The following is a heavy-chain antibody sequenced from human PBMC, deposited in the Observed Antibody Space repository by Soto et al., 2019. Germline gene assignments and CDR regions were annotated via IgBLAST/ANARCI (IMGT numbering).Heavy chain of an antibody. D-gene: IGHD6-19*01. Sequence: QVQLVQSGAEVKKPGASVKVSCKASGYTFTSYGITWARQAPGQGLEWMGWISAYNGNTNYAQKLKGRVTMTTDTSTSTAYVELRSLRSDATAVDYCAREYGLSSPWDYWGQGTMATVSS. CDR2: ISAYNGNT. CDR1: GYTFTSYG. CDR3: AREYGLSSPWDY. J-gene: IGHJ4*02. V-gene: IGHV1-18*01.